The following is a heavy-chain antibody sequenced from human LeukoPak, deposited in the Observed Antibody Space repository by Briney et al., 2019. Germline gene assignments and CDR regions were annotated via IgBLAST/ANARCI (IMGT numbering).Heavy chain of an antibody. CDR3: AKGSEQWELYGY. V-gene: IGHV3-23*01. CDR2: IVGNGVT. D-gene: IGHD1-26*01. CDR1: GFTFNIYT. J-gene: IGHJ4*02. Sequence: GGSLRLSCAASGFTFNIYTMSWVRQAPGKGLEWVSAIVGNGVTFYTDSVKGRFTTSRDNAKNTLYLQMNSLRADDTAIYYCAKGSEQWELYGYWGQGTLVTVSS.